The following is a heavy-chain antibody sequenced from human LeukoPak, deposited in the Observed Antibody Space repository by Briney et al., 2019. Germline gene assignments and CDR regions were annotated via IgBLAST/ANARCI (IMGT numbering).Heavy chain of an antibody. V-gene: IGHV3-30*04. CDR2: LSHDGRNK. CDR3: ARFREYTYGPFDS. CDR1: GFSFSSFG. Sequence: GKSLRLSCAASGFSFSSFGMNWVRQAPGKGLEWVAVLSHDGRNKNYVDSVKGRFIISRDNSKKTLYLQMNSLRGEDTAAYYCARFREYTYGPFDSWGQGTLVTVSS. J-gene: IGHJ4*02. D-gene: IGHD5-18*01.